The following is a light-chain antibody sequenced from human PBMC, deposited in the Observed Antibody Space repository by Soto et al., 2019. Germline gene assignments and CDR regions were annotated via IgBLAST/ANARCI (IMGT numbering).Light chain of an antibody. CDR3: QTWGTGIRV. J-gene: IGLJ2*01. V-gene: IGLV4-69*01. CDR2: LNSDGSH. Sequence: QPVLTQSPSASASLGASVNFTCTLSSGYSRYAIAWHQQQPEKGPRYLMKLNSDGSHSKGDDIPDRFSGSSSGAERYLTISSLQSEDEADYYCQTWGTGIRVFGGGTKLTVL. CDR1: SGYSRYA.